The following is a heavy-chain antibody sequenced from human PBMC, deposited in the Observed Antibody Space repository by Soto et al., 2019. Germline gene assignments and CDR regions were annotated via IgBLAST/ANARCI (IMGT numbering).Heavy chain of an antibody. V-gene: IGHV1-69*02. Sequence: ASVKVSCKASGGTFSSYTISWVRQAPGQGLEWMGRIIPILGIANYAQKFQGRVTITADKSTSTAYMELSSLRSEDTAVYYCASGFVVAATHPRYYYMDVWGKGTTVTVSS. CDR2: IIPILGIA. CDR1: GGTFSSYT. D-gene: IGHD2-15*01. J-gene: IGHJ6*03. CDR3: ASGFVVAATHPRYYYMDV.